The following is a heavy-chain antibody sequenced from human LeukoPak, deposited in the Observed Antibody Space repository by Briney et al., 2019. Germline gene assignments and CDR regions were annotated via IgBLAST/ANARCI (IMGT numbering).Heavy chain of an antibody. CDR3: ASPRYSYGYDVAGD. D-gene: IGHD5-18*01. Sequence: GSLRLSCAASGFTFSSYWMSWVRQGPGKGLEWVANIKQDGSEKYYVDSVKGRFTISRDNAKNSLYLQMNSLRAEDTAVYYCASPRYSYGYDVAGDWGQGTLATVSS. CDR2: IKQDGSEK. CDR1: GFTFSSYW. V-gene: IGHV3-7*03. J-gene: IGHJ4*02.